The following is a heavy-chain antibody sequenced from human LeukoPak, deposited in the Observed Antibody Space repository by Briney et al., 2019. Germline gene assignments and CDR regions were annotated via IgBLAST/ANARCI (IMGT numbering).Heavy chain of an antibody. V-gene: IGHV4-31*03. CDR3: ARVVACDSTGYYLYYFDY. Sequence: PSETLSLTCTVSGGSISSGGYYWSWIRQHPGKGLEWIGYIHYSGDTYYSPSLKSRLTISVDTSKNQFSLRLRSVTAADTAVYYCARVVACDSTGYYLYYFDYWGQGTLVTVAA. CDR2: IHYSGDT. D-gene: IGHD3-22*01. J-gene: IGHJ4*02. CDR1: GGSISSGGYY.